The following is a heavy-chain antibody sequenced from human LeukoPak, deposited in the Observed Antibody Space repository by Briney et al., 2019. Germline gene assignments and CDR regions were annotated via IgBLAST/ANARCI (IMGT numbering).Heavy chain of an antibody. V-gene: IGHV4-4*09. CDR3: ARQGVTMLGSYYYNYMDV. D-gene: IGHD3-22*01. CDR2: IYTSGST. CDR1: GGSISSYY. J-gene: IGHJ6*03. Sequence: WETLTLTCTVSGGSISSYYWSWIRQPPGKGLQWIGYIYTSGSTNYNPSLKSRVTISVDKSKNQFSLKLSSVTAADTAVYYCARQGVTMLGSYYYNYMDVWGKGTTVTVSS.